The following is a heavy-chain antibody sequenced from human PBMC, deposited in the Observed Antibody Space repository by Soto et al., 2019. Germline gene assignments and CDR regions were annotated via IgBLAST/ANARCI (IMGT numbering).Heavy chain of an antibody. V-gene: IGHV3-33*08. D-gene: IGHD1-26*01. CDR2: IWYDGSNK. CDR1: GFTFSSYT. CDR3: ARDQGAYAEYFQH. J-gene: IGHJ1*01. Sequence: GGSLRLSCAASGFTFSSYTMHWVRQAPGKGLEWVALIWYDGSNKYYADSVKGRFTISRDNSKNTLYLQMNSLRAEDTAVYYCARDQGAYAEYFQHWGQGTLVTVSS.